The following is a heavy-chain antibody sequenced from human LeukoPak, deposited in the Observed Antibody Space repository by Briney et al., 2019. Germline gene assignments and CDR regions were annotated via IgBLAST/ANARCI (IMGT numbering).Heavy chain of an antibody. J-gene: IGHJ4*02. CDR2: INHSEST. CDR3: ARGGEYSSAPFDY. V-gene: IGHV4-34*01. Sequence: SETLSLTCAVYGGSFSGYYWSWIRQPPGKGLEWIGEINHSESTNYNPSLKSRVTISVDTSKNQFSLKLSSVTAADTAVYYCARGGEYSSAPFDYWGQGTLVTVSS. CDR1: GGSFSGYY. D-gene: IGHD5-18*01.